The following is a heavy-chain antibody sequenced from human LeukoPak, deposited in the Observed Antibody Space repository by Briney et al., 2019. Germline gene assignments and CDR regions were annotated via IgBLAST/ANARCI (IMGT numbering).Heavy chain of an antibody. CDR3: ARVRDYYDSGGYPEAFDY. Sequence: GGSLRLSCAVSGFTFSSYGMHWVRQAPGEGLEWVSYISSSSSTIYYADSVKGRFTISRDNAKNSLYLQMNSLRAEDTALYYCARVRDYYDSGGYPEAFDYWGQGTLVTVSS. D-gene: IGHD3-22*01. V-gene: IGHV3-48*01. CDR1: GFTFSSYG. CDR2: ISSSSSTI. J-gene: IGHJ4*02.